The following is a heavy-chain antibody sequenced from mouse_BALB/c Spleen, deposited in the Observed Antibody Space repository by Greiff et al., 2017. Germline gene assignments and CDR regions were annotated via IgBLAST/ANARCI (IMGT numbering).Heavy chain of an antibody. J-gene: IGHJ4*01. CDR1: GFTFSSYT. V-gene: IGHV5-6-4*01. CDR3: TRDGDGYYRYAMDY. D-gene: IGHD2-3*01. CDR2: ISSGGSYT. Sequence: EVQLVESGGGLVKPGGSLKLSCAASGFTFSSYTMSWVRQTPEKRLEWVATISSGGSYTYYPDSVKGRFTISRDNAKNTLYLQMSSLKSEDTAMYYCTRDGDGYYRYAMDYWGQGTSVTVSS.